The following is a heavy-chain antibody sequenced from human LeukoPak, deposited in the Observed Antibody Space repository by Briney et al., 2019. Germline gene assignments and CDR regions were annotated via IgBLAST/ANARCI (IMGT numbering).Heavy chain of an antibody. J-gene: IGHJ2*01. CDR1: GGSISSSSYY. D-gene: IGHD4-11*01. CDR2: IYYSGST. V-gene: IGHV4-39*07. CDR3: ARKTVMGIVRPYWYFDL. Sequence: SETLSLTCTVSGGSISSSSYYWGWIRQPPGKGLEWIGSIYYSGSTYYNPSLKSRVTISVDTSKNQFSLKLSSVAAADTAVYYCARKTVMGIVRPYWYFDLWGHGTLVTVSS.